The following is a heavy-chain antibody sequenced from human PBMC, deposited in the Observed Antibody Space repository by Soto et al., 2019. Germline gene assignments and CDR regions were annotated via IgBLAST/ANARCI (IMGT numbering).Heavy chain of an antibody. Sequence: QVQLVQSGAEVKTPGSSVEVSCKASGGIFSSFSITWVRQVPGHGLEWMGGIIPMTGTPNYAEKFQGRLTLTADGSTRTAYLVLNSLKSADTAVYYCARGPILPGATSWLDPWGQGTVVIVSS. CDR2: IIPMTGTP. V-gene: IGHV1-69*01. CDR3: ARGPILPGATSWLDP. CDR1: GGIFSSFS. J-gene: IGHJ5*02. D-gene: IGHD2-2*01.